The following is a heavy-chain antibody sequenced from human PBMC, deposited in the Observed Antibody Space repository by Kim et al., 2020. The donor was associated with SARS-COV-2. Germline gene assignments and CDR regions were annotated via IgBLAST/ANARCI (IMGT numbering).Heavy chain of an antibody. V-gene: IGHV4-39*01. CDR2: T. CDR3: VVSWYGETYFDY. J-gene: IGHJ4*02. D-gene: IGHD2-8*02. Sequence: TYNNPSLKSRVTTSIDTSRNQFALNLTSVTAADTAMYYCVVSWYGETYFDYWGQGTLVTVSS.